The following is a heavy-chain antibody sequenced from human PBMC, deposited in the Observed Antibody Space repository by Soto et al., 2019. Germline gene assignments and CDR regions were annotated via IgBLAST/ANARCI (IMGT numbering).Heavy chain of an antibody. D-gene: IGHD3-10*01. CDR2: ISGSGGST. V-gene: IGHV3-23*01. CDR1: GFTFSSYA. J-gene: IGHJ4*02. CDR3: AKDHRPLLLWFGELSTCFDY. Sequence: GGSLRLSCAASGFTFSSYAMSWVRQAPGKGLEWVSAISGSGGSTYYADSVKGRFTISRDNSKNTLYLQMNSLRAEDTAVYYCAKDHRPLLLWFGELSTCFDYWGQGTLVTVSS.